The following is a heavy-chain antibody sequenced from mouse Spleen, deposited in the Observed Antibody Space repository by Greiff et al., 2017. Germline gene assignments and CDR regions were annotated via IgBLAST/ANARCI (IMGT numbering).Heavy chain of an antibody. CDR3: TRIYDGYYTWFAY. CDR2: IDPETGGT. V-gene: IGHV1-15*01. Sequence: QVQLQQSGAELVRPGASVTLSCKASGYTFTDYEMHWVKQTPVHGLEWIGAIDPETGGTAYNQKFKGKAILTADKSSSTAYMELRSLTSEDSAVYYCTRIYDGYYTWFAYWGQGTLVTVSA. CDR1: GYTFTDYE. J-gene: IGHJ3*01. D-gene: IGHD2-3*01.